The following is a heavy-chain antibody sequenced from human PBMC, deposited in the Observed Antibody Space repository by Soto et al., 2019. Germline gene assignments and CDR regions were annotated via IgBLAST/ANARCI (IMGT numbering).Heavy chain of an antibody. D-gene: IGHD2-2*01. J-gene: IGHJ4*02. CDR2: INPSGGST. V-gene: IGHV1-46*03. Sequence: ASLKVSCKASGYTFTSYYMHWVRQAPGQGLEWMGIINPSGGSTSYAQKFKGRVTMTRDTSTSTVYMELSRLRTGDTAVYYCARALPAPDIVVVPAEIDYWGQGTLVTVAS. CDR3: ARALPAPDIVVVPAEIDY. CDR1: GYTFTSYY.